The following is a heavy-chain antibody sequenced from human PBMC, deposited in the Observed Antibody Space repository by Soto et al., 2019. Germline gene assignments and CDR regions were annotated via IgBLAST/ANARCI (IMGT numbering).Heavy chain of an antibody. D-gene: IGHD3-22*01. CDR1: GGSFSGYY. J-gene: IGHJ6*02. CDR3: ARALRYYYDSSGYYGRAMGYYGMDV. CDR2: INHSGST. V-gene: IGHV4-34*01. Sequence: SETLSLTCAVYGGSFSGYYWSWIRQPPGKGLEWIGEINHSGSTNYNPSLKSRVTISVDTSKNQFSLKLSSVTAADTAVYYCARALRYYYDSSGYYGRAMGYYGMDVWGQGTTVTVSS.